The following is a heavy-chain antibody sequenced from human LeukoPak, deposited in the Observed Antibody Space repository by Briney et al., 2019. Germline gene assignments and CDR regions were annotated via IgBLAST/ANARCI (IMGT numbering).Heavy chain of an antibody. Sequence: ASVKVSCKASGYTFTGYYMHWVRQAPGQGLEWMGWINPNSGGTNYAQKFQGRVTITADESTSTAYMELSSLRSEDTAVYYCARTRRASLYAFDIWGQGTMVTVSS. CDR2: INPNSGGT. CDR1: GYTFTGYY. CDR3: ARTRRASLYAFDI. J-gene: IGHJ3*02. V-gene: IGHV1-2*02.